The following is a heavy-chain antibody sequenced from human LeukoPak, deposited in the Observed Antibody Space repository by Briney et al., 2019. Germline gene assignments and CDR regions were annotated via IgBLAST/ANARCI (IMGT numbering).Heavy chain of an antibody. J-gene: IGHJ4*02. CDR2: IRNDGSDK. CDR1: GFIFSTYG. V-gene: IGHV3-30*02. CDR3: AEDPILTGFYNDGR. D-gene: IGHD3-9*01. Sequence: GGSLRLSCAASGFIFSTYGMHWVRQAPGKGLEWVAFIRNDGSDKYYGVSVKGRFTISRDNSKNTLYLEMNSLRAEDTARYFCAEDPILTGFYNDGRWGQGTLVIVSS.